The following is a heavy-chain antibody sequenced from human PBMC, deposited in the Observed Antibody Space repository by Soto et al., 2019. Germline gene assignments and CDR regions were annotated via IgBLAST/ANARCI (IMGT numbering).Heavy chain of an antibody. V-gene: IGHV3-48*02. CDR2: ISSSSSTI. Sequence: EVQLVESGGGLVQPGGSLELSGEALGLTFGSFSRTWVPKAPGKGLEWVSYISSSSSTIYYADSVKGRFTISRDNAKNSLYLQMNSLRDEDTAVYYCARVGQQLARGVTGPDPWGQGTLVTVSS. CDR1: GLTFGSFS. CDR3: ARVGQQLARGVTGPDP. D-gene: IGHD6-13*01. J-gene: IGHJ5*02.